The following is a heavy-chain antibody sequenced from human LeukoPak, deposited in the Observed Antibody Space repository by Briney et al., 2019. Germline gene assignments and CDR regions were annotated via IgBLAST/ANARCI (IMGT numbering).Heavy chain of an antibody. J-gene: IGHJ4*02. CDR2: IYHSGST. D-gene: IGHD2-2*01. CDR3: ARVRGYCSSTICYRYYFDY. Sequence: SETLSLTCAVSDYSISSGYYWGWIRQPPGKGLEWIGTIYHSGSTYYNPSLKSRVTISVDTSKNQFSLKLTSVTAADTAVYYCARVRGYCSSTICYRYYFDYWGQGTLVTVSS. V-gene: IGHV4-38-2*01. CDR1: DYSISSGYY.